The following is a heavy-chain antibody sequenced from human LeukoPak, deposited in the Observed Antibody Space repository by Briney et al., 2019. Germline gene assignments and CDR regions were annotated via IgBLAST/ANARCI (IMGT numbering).Heavy chain of an antibody. D-gene: IGHD3-10*01. CDR3: AKDTHVLWFGELPHYGMDV. CDR2: ISWNSGSI. J-gene: IGHJ6*02. Sequence: GGSLRLSCAASGFTFDDYAMHWVRQAPGKGLEWVSGISWNSGSIGYADSVKGRFTISRDNAKNSLYLQMNSLRAEDTALYYCAKDTHVLWFGELPHYGMDVWGQGTTVTVSS. V-gene: IGHV3-9*01. CDR1: GFTFDDYA.